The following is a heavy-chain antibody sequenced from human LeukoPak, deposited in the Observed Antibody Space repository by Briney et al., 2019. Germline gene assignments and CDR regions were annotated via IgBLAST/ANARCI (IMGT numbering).Heavy chain of an antibody. CDR2: INPNSGGT. J-gene: IGHJ3*02. CDR1: GYTFTGYY. V-gene: IGHV1-2*02. D-gene: IGHD1-26*01. CDR3: ARDAGGSEDAFDI. Sequence: ASVKVSCKASGYTFTGYYMHWVRQAPGQGLEWMGWINPNSGGTNYAQKFQGRVTMTRDTSISTAYMELSRLRSDDTAVYYCARDAGGSEDAFDIWGQGTMVTVSS.